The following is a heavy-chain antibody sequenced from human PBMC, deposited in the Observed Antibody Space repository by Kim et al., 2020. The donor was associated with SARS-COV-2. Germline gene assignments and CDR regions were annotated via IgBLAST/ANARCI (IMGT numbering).Heavy chain of an antibody. CDR2: IYQDGSEK. J-gene: IGHJ4*02. V-gene: IGHV3-7*01. D-gene: IGHD6-19*01. CDR3: ARDRMPVAGRRFFDY. Sequence: GGSLRLSCVASGFTYDLFWMAWVRQAPGKGLEWVATIYQDGSEKYYVDSVKDRFSISRDNARNSVYLQMNSLRAEDTAMYYCARDRMPVAGRRFFDYWGQGILVTVSS. CDR1: GFTYDLFW.